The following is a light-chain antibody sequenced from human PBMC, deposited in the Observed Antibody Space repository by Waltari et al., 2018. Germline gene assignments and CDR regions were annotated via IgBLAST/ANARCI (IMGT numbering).Light chain of an antibody. Sequence: EMVLTNPPGTLSLSPGERGTLSWRASQSVSRSLAWYQQKPGQAPRLLIYGASTRATGIPDRFSGSGSGTDFSLTISRLEPEDFAVYYCQKYDRLPATFGQGTKVEIK. CDR3: QKYDRLPAT. CDR2: GAS. CDR1: QSVSRS. J-gene: IGKJ1*01. V-gene: IGKV3-20*01.